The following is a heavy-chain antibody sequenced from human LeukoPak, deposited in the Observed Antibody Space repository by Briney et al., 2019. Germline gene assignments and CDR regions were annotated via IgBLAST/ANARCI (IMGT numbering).Heavy chain of an antibody. CDR2: IYYSGST. CDR1: GGSISSSSYY. CDR3: ARVPCSSTSCYHYYYYMDV. Sequence: PSETLSLTCTVSGGSISSSSYYWGWIRQPPGKGLEWIGSIYYSGSTNYNPSLKSRVTISVDTSKNQFSLKLSSVTAADTAVYYCARVPCSSTSCYHYYYYMDVWGKGTTVTVSS. D-gene: IGHD2-2*01. J-gene: IGHJ6*03. V-gene: IGHV4-39*07.